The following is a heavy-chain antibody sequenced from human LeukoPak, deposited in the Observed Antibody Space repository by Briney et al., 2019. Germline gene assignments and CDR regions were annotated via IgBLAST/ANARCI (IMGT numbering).Heavy chain of an antibody. J-gene: IGHJ4*02. D-gene: IGHD6-13*01. CDR2: ISSSSSYI. Sequence: GGSLRLSCAASGFTFSSYSMNWVRQAPGKGLEWVSSISSSSSYIYYAGSVKGRFTISRDNSKNTLYLQMNSLRAEDTAVYYCARVPQTYGSSWYYFDYWGQGTLVTVSS. V-gene: IGHV3-21*04. CDR1: GFTFSSYS. CDR3: ARVPQTYGSSWYYFDY.